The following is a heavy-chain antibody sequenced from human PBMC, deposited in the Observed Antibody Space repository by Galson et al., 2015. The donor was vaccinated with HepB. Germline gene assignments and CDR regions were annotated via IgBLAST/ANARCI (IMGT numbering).Heavy chain of an antibody. V-gene: IGHV5-10-1*01. CDR3: VRHYGISAAGVEGDY. CDR2: IDPSDSYA. CDR1: GYTFPSYW. Sequence: QSGAEVKKPGESLRISCKGSGYTFPSYWISWVRQMPGKGLEWMGRIDPSDSYASYSPSFQGHVTISADRSINSAYLQWSSLKASDTAMYYCVRHYGISAAGVEGDYWGQGTLVTVSS. J-gene: IGHJ4*02. D-gene: IGHD6-13*01.